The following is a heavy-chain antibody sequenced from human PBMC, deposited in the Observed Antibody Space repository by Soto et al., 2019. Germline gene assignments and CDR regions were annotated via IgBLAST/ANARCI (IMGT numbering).Heavy chain of an antibody. V-gene: IGHV1-69*01. CDR1: GGTFSSYA. J-gene: IGHJ3*02. D-gene: IGHD5-12*01. CDR3: ARRALRALSQDGYEAFDI. CDR2: IIPIFGTA. Sequence: QVKLVQSGAEVKKPGSSVKVSCKASGGTFSSYAISWVRQAPGQGLEWMGGIIPIFGTANYAQKFQGRVTITADESTSTAYMEMSSLRSEDTAVYYCARRALRALSQDGYEAFDIRGQGTMVTVSS.